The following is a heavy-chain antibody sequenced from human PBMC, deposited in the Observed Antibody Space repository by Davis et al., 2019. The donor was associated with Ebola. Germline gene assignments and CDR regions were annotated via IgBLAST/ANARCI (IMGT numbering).Heavy chain of an antibody. J-gene: IGHJ6*02. V-gene: IGHV4-34*01. CDR1: GGSFPTYF. D-gene: IGHD1-26*01. CDR3: TRGRGSQYGMDV. Sequence: PGGSLRLSCTVFGGSFPTYFWTWVRQPPGRGLEWIGDINEGGGDNYKPSLKSRVTISVDTSKNQFSLKLGAVTAADTAVYFCTRGRGSQYGMDVWGQGTTVTVSS. CDR2: INEGGGD.